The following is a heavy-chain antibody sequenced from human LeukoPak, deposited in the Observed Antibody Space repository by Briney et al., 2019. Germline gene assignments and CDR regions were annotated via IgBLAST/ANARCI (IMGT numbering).Heavy chain of an antibody. CDR3: ASPGDLDYGDSRFDY. CDR1: GYTFTGYY. J-gene: IGHJ4*02. D-gene: IGHD4-17*01. Sequence: ASVKVSCKASGYTFTGYYMHWVRQAPGQGLEWMGRINPNSGGTNYAQKFQGRVTMTRDTSISTAYMELSSLRSEDTAVYYCASPGDLDYGDSRFDYWGQGTLVTVSS. CDR2: INPNSGGT. V-gene: IGHV1-2*06.